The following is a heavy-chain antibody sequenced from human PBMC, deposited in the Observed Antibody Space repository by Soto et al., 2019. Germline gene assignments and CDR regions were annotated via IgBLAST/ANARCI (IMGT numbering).Heavy chain of an antibody. J-gene: IGHJ5*02. CDR1: GGSFSGYY. D-gene: IGHD2-15*01. CDR3: ARTEHIVVVVAGRLYNWFDP. Sequence: PSETLSLTGAVYGGSFSGYYCSWTRQPPGKGLEWIGEINHSGITNYNPSLKSRVTISVDTSKNQFSLKLSSVTAADTAVYYCARTEHIVVVVAGRLYNWFDPAGHGPLVTVS. CDR2: INHSGIT. V-gene: IGHV4-34*01.